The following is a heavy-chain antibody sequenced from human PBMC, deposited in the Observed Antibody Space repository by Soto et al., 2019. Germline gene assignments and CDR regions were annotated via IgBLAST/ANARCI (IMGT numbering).Heavy chain of an antibody. CDR1: GFTFSSYA. Sequence: GSLRLSCAASGFTFSSYAMSWVRQAPGKGLEWVSAISGSGGSTYYADSVKGRFTISRDNSKNTLYLQMNSLRAEDAAVYYCARAPMVLTRSYFDSWGQGTPVTVSS. D-gene: IGHD3-22*01. CDR2: ISGSGGST. V-gene: IGHV3-23*01. CDR3: ARAPMVLTRSYFDS. J-gene: IGHJ4*02.